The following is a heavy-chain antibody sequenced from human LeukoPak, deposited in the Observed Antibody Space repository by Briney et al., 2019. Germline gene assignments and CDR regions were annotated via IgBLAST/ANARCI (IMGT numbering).Heavy chain of an antibody. J-gene: IGHJ5*02. Sequence: PGGSLRLCCAASGFTFSSYGMHWVRQAPGKGLEWVAVIWYDGSNKYYADSVKGRFTISRDNSKNTLYLQMNSLRAEDTAVYYCARTKDYNWFDPWGQGTLVTVSS. CDR2: IWYDGSNK. CDR3: ARTKDYNWFDP. CDR1: GFTFSSYG. V-gene: IGHV3-33*01.